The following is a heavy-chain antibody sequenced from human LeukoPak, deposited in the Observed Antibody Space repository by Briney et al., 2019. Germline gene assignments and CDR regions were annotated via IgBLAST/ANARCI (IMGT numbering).Heavy chain of an antibody. CDR1: GGTFSSYA. CDR3: ARDNYYDSSGYPSLDGMDV. J-gene: IGHJ6*02. CDR2: IIPIFGTA. Sequence: SVTVSCTASGGTFSSYAISWVRQAPGQGLEWMGGIIPIFGTANYAQKFQGRVTITADESTGTAYMELSSLRSEDTAVYYCARDNYYDSSGYPSLDGMDVWGQGTTVTVSS. D-gene: IGHD3-22*01. V-gene: IGHV1-69*13.